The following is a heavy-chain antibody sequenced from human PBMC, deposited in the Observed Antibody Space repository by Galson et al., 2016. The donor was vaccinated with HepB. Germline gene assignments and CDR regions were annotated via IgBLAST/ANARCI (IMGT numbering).Heavy chain of an antibody. D-gene: IGHD5-18*01. CDR3: ARPLQNSYGLDY. Sequence: QSGAEVTKPGESLKISCKASGYNFTTTYWITWVRQMPGKVLEWMGMIYPGDSDTRYSPPFQGQVIISVDKSISTAYLQWSSLKASDTAMYYCARPLQNSYGLDYWGHGTLVTVSS. J-gene: IGHJ4*01. V-gene: IGHV5-51*01. CDR1: GYNFTTTYW. CDR2: IYPGDSDT.